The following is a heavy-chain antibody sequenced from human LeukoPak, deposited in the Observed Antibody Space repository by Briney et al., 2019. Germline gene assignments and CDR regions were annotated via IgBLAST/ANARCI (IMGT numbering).Heavy chain of an antibody. J-gene: IGHJ3*02. CDR2: ISGSGDTT. D-gene: IGHD2-2*01. CDR3: ASKGIVVVPAARDAFDI. Sequence: GGSLRLSCAASGFTFSNYAMSWVRQAPGKGLEWVSVISGSGDTTYYADSVKGRFTISRDNSKNTVYLEMNSLRVEDTAVYYCASKGIVVVPAARDAFDIWGQGTMVTVSS. V-gene: IGHV3-23*01. CDR1: GFTFSNYA.